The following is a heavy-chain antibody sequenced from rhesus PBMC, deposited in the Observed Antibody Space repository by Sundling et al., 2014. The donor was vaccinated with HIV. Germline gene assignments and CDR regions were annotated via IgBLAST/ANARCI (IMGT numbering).Heavy chain of an antibody. CDR2: IIPLVGIR. J-gene: IGHJ4*01. Sequence: QVQLVQSGAEVKKPGASVKVSCKASGFTFGSYAINWVRQAPGQGLEWMGVIIPLVGIRNYAEKFQGRVTITADTSTTTAYMELSSLRSEDTAVYYCARGPDYYDSGYNNYFDYWGQGVLVTVSS. CDR1: GFTFGSYA. V-gene: IGHV1-198*02. CDR3: ARGPDYYDSGYNNYFDY. D-gene: IGHD3-28*01.